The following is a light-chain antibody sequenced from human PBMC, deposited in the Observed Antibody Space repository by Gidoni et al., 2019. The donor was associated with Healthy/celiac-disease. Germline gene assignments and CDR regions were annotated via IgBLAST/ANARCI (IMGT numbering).Light chain of an antibody. V-gene: IGLV1-44*01. CDR2: SNH. CDR3: AAWDDSLNGPV. J-gene: IGLJ7*01. CDR1: SSNIGSNT. Sequence: QSVLTQPPSASGTPGQRVTISCSGSSSNIGSNTVNWYQQLPVTAPKLLIYSNHQRPSGVPDRFSGSKSGTSASLAISGLQSEDEADYYCAAWDDSLNGPVFGGGTQLTVL.